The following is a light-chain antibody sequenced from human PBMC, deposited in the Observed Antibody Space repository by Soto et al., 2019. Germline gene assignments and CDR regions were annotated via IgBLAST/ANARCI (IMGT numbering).Light chain of an antibody. CDR1: GGSIASNY. V-gene: IGLV6-57*03. Sequence: NFMLTQPHSVSESPGKTVTISCTRSGGSIASNYVQWYQQRPGSAPTTVIYEDNQRPSGVPDRFSGSIDSSSNSASLTISGLKTEDEADYYCQSYDSSNQGVFGGGTKLTVL. CDR2: EDN. J-gene: IGLJ2*01. CDR3: QSYDSSNQGV.